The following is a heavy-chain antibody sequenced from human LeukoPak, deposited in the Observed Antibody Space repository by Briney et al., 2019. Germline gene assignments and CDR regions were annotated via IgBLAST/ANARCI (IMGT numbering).Heavy chain of an antibody. CDR3: ARDSSGWYPFLDY. CDR1: GFTVSSNY. V-gene: IGHV3-53*01. CDR2: IYSGGST. J-gene: IGHJ4*02. Sequence: GGSLRLSCAASGFTVSSNYMSWVRQAPGKGLEWVSVIYSGGSTYYADSVKGRFTISRDNSKNTLYLQMDSLRAEDTALYYCARDSSGWYPFLDYWGQGTLVTVSS. D-gene: IGHD6-19*01.